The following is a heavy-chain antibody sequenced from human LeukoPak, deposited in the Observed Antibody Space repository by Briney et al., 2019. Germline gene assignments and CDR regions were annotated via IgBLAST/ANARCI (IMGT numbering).Heavy chain of an antibody. CDR1: GYTFTSYG. V-gene: IGHV1-18*01. Sequence: ASVKVSCKASGYTFTSYGISWVRQAPGQGLEWMGWISAYNGNTNYAQKPQGRVTMTTDTSTSTAYMELRSLRSDDTAVYYCARERIAVAGEYYYYGMDVWGQGTTVTVSS. CDR3: ARERIAVAGEYYYYGMDV. CDR2: ISAYNGNT. J-gene: IGHJ6*02. D-gene: IGHD6-19*01.